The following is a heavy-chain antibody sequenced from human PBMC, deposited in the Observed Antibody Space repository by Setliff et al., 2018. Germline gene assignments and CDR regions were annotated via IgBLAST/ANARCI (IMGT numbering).Heavy chain of an antibody. CDR2: VIPMFGTP. CDR3: ARSPAVLGIVYLDP. CDR1: GGSFNNYA. D-gene: IGHD2-15*01. V-gene: IGHV1-69*05. Sequence: SVKVSCKASGGSFNNYAISWVRQAPGQGLEWMGGVIPMFGTPAYAQKFQDRVTITTDESTSTAYMELDSLRSEDTAVYYCARSPAVLGIVYLDPWGQGTLVTVSS. J-gene: IGHJ5*02.